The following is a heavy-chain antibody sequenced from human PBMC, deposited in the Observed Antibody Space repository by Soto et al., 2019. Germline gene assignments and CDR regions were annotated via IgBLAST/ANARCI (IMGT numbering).Heavy chain of an antibody. V-gene: IGHV3-21*01. CDR1: GFTFSSYS. CDR3: ASKYSSSRGSDY. Sequence: GGSLRLSCAASGFTFSSYSMNWVRQAPGKGLEWVSSISSSSSYIYYADSVKGRFTISRDNAKNSLYLQMNSLRAEDTAVYYCASKYSSSRGSDYWGQGTLVTVSS. CDR2: ISSSSSYI. J-gene: IGHJ4*02. D-gene: IGHD6-6*01.